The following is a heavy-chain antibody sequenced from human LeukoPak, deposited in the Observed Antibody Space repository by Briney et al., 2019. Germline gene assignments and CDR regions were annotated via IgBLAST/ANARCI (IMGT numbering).Heavy chain of an antibody. CDR3: ARVGLRWFDP. Sequence: PSETLSLTCTVSGVSISSYYWSWIRQPPGKGLEWIGYIYYSGSTNYNPSLKSRVTISVDTSKNQFSLKLSSVTAADTAVYYCARVGLRWFDPWGQGTLVTVSS. CDR2: IYYSGST. D-gene: IGHD4-17*01. J-gene: IGHJ5*02. CDR1: GVSISSYY. V-gene: IGHV4-59*01.